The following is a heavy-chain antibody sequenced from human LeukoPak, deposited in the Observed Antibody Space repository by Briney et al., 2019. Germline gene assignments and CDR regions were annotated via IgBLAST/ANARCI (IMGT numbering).Heavy chain of an antibody. Sequence: PGGSLRLSCAAYGFTFSSYAMSWVRQPQGKGLEWVSAISGSGGSTYYADSVKGRFPISRDNSKNTLYLQMNSLRAEDTAVYYCAKDRGALRGASDYWGQGTLVTVSS. V-gene: IGHV3-23*01. D-gene: IGHD1-26*01. CDR3: AKDRGALRGASDY. CDR2: ISGSGGST. CDR1: GFTFSSYA. J-gene: IGHJ4*02.